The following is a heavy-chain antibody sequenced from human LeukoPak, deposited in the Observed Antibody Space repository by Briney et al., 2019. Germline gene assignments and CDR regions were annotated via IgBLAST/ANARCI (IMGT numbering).Heavy chain of an antibody. CDR2: IRYDGSNK. CDR1: GFTFSSYG. Sequence: GGSLRLSCAASGFTFSSYGMHWVRQAPGKGLEWVAFIRYDGSNKYYADSVKGRFTISRDNSKNTLYLQMNSLRAEDTAVYYCARAHTMTTVTTFGYWGQGTLVTVSS. D-gene: IGHD4-17*01. J-gene: IGHJ4*02. V-gene: IGHV3-30*02. CDR3: ARAHTMTTVTTFGY.